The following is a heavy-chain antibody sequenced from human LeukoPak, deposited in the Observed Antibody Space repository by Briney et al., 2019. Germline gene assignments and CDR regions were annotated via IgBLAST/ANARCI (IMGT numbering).Heavy chain of an antibody. CDR1: GITFSDYY. J-gene: IGHJ4*02. V-gene: IGHV3-11*03. CDR2: ISSTGSLI. CDR3: ATAEPPTEHYYFDY. Sequence: PGGSLRLSCAASGITFSDYYMSWIRQVPGKGREGVSYISSTGSLINYADSVKGRFTISRDNSKNTLYLQMNSLRAEDTAVYYCATAEPPTEHYYFDYWGQGTLVTVSS. D-gene: IGHD3-3*02.